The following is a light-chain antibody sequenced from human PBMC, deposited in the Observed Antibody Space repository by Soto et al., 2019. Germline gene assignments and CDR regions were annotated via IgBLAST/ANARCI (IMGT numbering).Light chain of an antibody. CDR1: QSVSSY. Sequence: EIVLTQSPGTLSLSPGERATLSCRASQSVSSYLAWYQQKPGQAPRLLIYGASNRATGIPARFSGSGSGTEFTLTISSLQSEDFAVYYCQQYNNWPITFGQGTRLEIK. J-gene: IGKJ5*01. V-gene: IGKV3-15*01. CDR2: GAS. CDR3: QQYNNWPIT.